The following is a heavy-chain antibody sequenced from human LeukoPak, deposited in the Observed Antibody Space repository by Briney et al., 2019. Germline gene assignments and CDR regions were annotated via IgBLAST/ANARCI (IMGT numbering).Heavy chain of an antibody. CDR2: ISSDGSRT. J-gene: IGHJ3*02. Sequence: GGSLRLSCAASGFTFSSYWMHWVRQAPGKGLVWVSRISSDGSRTTYADSVKGRFSISRDNAKNTLYLQMNSLRVEDTAVYYCARGGSLRFLDPVMSSTYGFGIWGQGTMVTVSS. V-gene: IGHV3-74*01. CDR1: GFTFSSYW. CDR3: ARGGSLRFLDPVMSSTYGFGI. D-gene: IGHD3-3*01.